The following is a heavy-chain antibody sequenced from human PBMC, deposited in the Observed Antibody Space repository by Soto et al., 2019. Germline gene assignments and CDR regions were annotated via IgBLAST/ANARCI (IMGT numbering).Heavy chain of an antibody. CDR3: AKGGFWSDQTYYYCMDG. V-gene: IGHV3-30*18. J-gene: IGHJ6*03. D-gene: IGHD3-3*01. CDR1: GFTFSSYG. CDR2: ISYDGSNK. Sequence: PGGSLRLSCAASGFTFSSYGMHWVRQAPGKGLEWVAVISYDGSNKYYADSVKGRFTISRDNSKNTLYLQMNSLRAEDTAVYYCAKGGFWSDQTYYYCMDGCGKGTTVTVSS.